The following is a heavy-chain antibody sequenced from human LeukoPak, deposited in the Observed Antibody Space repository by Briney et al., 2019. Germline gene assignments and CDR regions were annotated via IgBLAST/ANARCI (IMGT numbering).Heavy chain of an antibody. CDR2: IYPDDSNT. CDR3: ARLGEDLAVGVAGYWFDP. CDR1: GYNFPIYW. Sequence: GESLKISCQGSGYNFPIYWIGWVRQMPGQGLEWMGIIYPDDSNTIYGPSFQGQVTFSADKSINTAYLQWSGLKASDTAMYYCARLGEDLAVGVAGYWFDPWGQGTLVTVSS. V-gene: IGHV5-51*01. J-gene: IGHJ5*02. D-gene: IGHD2-15*01.